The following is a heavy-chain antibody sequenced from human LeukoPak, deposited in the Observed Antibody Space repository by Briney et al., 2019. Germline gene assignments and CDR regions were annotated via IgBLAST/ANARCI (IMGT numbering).Heavy chain of an antibody. V-gene: IGHV3-53*01. J-gene: IGHJ6*03. CDR2: TYSGGST. Sequence: PGGSLRLSCAASGFTVSSNYMSWVRQAPGKGLEWVSVTYSGGSTYYADSVKGRFTISRDNSKNTLYLQMNSLRAEDTAVYYCARERPGMDYMDVWGKGTTVTVSS. CDR3: ARERPGMDYMDV. CDR1: GFTVSSNY.